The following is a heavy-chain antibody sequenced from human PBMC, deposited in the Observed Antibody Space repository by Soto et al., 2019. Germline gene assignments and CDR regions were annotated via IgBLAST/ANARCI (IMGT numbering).Heavy chain of an antibody. Sequence: QVRLVQSGAEVKRPGSSVKVSCKASGGTLRNYAIGWVRQAPGQGLEWMGGIILRFGTPNYVQKFQGRVTISADESMTTAYMELSGLRSEDTAVYYCARGRGYEGCFDSWGRGTLVTVS. V-gene: IGHV1-69*12. J-gene: IGHJ4*02. CDR2: IILRFGTP. CDR3: ARGRGYEGCFDS. CDR1: GGTLRNYA. D-gene: IGHD5-12*01.